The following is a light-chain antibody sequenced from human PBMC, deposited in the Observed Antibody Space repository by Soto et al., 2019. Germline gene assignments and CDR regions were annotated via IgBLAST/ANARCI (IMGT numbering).Light chain of an antibody. CDR1: QSVSSAN. V-gene: IGKV3-20*01. CDR2: GAS. CDR3: QQFYLIPPT. Sequence: EIVLTQSPGTLSLSPGDRATLSCRASQSVSSANFAWYQQKPGQAPRLLIYGASSRATGIPDRFSGSGSGTDFTLTISSLQAEDVAVYYCQQFYLIPPTFGQGTKVDIK. J-gene: IGKJ1*01.